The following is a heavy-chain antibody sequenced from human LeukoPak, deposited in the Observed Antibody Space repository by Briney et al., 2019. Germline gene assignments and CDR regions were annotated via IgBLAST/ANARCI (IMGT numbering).Heavy chain of an antibody. CDR1: GYKLTSYY. CDR2: FDPSSTST. Sequence: ASVKVSCRASGYKLTSYYMHWARHAPGQGLEWMGIFDPSSTSTSYAQKFQGRVTMTRDTSTNTVYMELSSLRSEDTAVYYCARDNTTTGPFDYWGQGTLVTVSS. CDR3: ARDNTTTGPFDY. J-gene: IGHJ4*02. V-gene: IGHV1-46*01. D-gene: IGHD1-1*01.